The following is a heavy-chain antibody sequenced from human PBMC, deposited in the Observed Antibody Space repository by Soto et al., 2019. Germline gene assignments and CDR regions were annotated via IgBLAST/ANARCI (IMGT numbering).Heavy chain of an antibody. J-gene: IGHJ5*02. CDR1: GYTFTSYG. D-gene: IGHD3-3*01. CDR2: ISAYNGNT. Sequence: ASVKVSCKASGYTFTSYGISWVRQAPGQGLEWMGWISAYNGNTNYAQKLQGRVTMTTDTSTSTAYMELRSLRSDDTAVYYCARDMRFLEWSPPRFDLWGQGTLVTVSS. CDR3: ARDMRFLEWSPPRFDL. V-gene: IGHV1-18*01.